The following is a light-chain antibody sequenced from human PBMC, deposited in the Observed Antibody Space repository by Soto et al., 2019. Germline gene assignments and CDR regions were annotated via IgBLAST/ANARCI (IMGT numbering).Light chain of an antibody. Sequence: IVMTQSPDSLAVSLGERATINCKSSQSILHRSKNYLVWYQQKPGQPPKLLIYWPSTRGSGVPDRFSGSGSETDFTLTSTSLQAEDVAVYYCQQYRSSPYTFGQGTKLEIK. V-gene: IGKV4-1*01. J-gene: IGKJ2*01. CDR2: WPS. CDR3: QQYRSSPYT. CDR1: QSILHRSKNY.